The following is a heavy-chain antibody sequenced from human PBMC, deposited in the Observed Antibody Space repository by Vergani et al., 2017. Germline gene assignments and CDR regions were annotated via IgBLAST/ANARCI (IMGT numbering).Heavy chain of an antibody. V-gene: IGHV1-18*01. CDR1: GYTFTSYG. CDR3: ARXHVEGAYYYDSSGYYLYYYYGMDV. CDR2: ISAYNGNT. Sequence: QVQLVQSGAEVKKPGASVKVSCKASGYTFTSYGISWVRQAPGQGLEWMGWISAYNGNTNYAQKLQGRVTMTTDTSTSTAYMELRSLRSDDTAVYYCARXHVEGAYYYDSSGYYLYYYYGMDVWGQGTTVTVSS. D-gene: IGHD3-22*01. J-gene: IGHJ6*02.